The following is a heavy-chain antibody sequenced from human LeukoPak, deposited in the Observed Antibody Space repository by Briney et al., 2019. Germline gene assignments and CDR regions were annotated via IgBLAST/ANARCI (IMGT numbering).Heavy chain of an antibody. CDR3: ASSGATLLVPFDL. CDR2: IIPIFGTA. Sequence: SVKVSCKASGGTVSSYAISWVRQASGQGLELMGWIIPIFGTANYAQKSHGRVTITTDESTSTAYMQLISLVSDETAADYCASSGATLLVPFDLWGEGGQVTVSS. D-gene: IGHD2-15*01. CDR1: GGTVSSYA. J-gene: IGHJ4*02. V-gene: IGHV1-69*05.